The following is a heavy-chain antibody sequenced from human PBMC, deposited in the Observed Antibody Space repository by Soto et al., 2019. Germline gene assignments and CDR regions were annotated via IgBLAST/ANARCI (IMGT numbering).Heavy chain of an antibody. D-gene: IGHD7-27*01. CDR2: IYYNGNT. Sequence: QVQLQESGPGLVKPSETLSLTCTVSGGSISNHYWSWIRQPPGKGLEWIGYIYYNGNTNYNPSLKSRVTMSVDTSKNQISLKLSSLTAADTAVYYCTRANWYSEYWGQGTLVTVSS. V-gene: IGHV4-59*11. CDR1: GGSISNHY. CDR3: TRANWYSEY. J-gene: IGHJ4*02.